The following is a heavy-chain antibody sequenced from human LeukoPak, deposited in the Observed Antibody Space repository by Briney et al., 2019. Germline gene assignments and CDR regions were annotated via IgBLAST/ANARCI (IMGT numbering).Heavy chain of an antibody. CDR2: IYFSGST. CDR3: ARTSASGGTYFDY. Sequence: PSETLSLTCTVSGGSLNPYYWSWIRQPAGEGLEWIGRIYFSGSTHYIPSLQSRVTMSVDTSKNQFSLKLSSVTAADTAVYYCARTSASGGTYFDYWGQGTLVTVSS. D-gene: IGHD1-26*01. V-gene: IGHV4-4*07. CDR1: GGSLNPYY. J-gene: IGHJ4*02.